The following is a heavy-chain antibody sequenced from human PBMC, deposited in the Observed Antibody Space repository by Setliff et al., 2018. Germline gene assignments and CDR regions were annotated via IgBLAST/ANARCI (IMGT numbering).Heavy chain of an antibody. Sequence: PGGSLRLSCAASGFTFSSYAMTWVRQAPGKGLEWVAFIQYDGSKKYYADSVKGRFTVSRDIPKNTLYLQMNSLRVEDTAIYYCAKVGVLGVFLVFDPWGQGTLVTVSS. CDR2: IQYDGSKK. J-gene: IGHJ5*02. CDR1: GFTFSSYA. CDR3: AKVGVLGVFLVFDP. D-gene: IGHD3-16*01. V-gene: IGHV3-30*02.